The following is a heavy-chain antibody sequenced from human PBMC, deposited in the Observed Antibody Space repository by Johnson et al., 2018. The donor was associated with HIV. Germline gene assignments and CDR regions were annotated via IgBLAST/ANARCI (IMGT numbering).Heavy chain of an antibody. CDR1: GFTFSSYA. J-gene: IGHJ3*01. V-gene: IGHV3-30*14. D-gene: IGHD3-10*01. CDR2: ISYDGSNK. Sequence: QVQLVESGGGVVQPGRSLRLSCAASGFTFSSYAMHWVRQAPGKVLEWVAVISYDGSNKYYADSVKGRFIISRDSSKNTLYLQMNSLRVEDTAVYYCARALSRFGVSDAFDVWGQGTMVTVSS. CDR3: ARALSRFGVSDAFDV.